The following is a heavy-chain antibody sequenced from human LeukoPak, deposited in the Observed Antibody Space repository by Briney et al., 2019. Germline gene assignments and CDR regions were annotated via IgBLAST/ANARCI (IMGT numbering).Heavy chain of an antibody. J-gene: IGHJ6*03. CDR2: VSSGSSTI. CDR3: ARDRAILYYYYMDV. V-gene: IGHV3-11*04. CDR1: GFTFSDYY. Sequence: GGSLRLSCAASGFTFSDYYMSWIRQAPGKGLEWVSYVSSGSSTIYYADSVKGRFTVSRDNGKRSLYLHMNSLRAEDTAVYYCARDRAILYYYYMDVWGKGTTVTVSS.